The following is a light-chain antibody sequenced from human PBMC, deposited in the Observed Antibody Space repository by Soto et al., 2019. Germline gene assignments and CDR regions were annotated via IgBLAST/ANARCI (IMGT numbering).Light chain of an antibody. J-gene: IGLJ1*01. CDR2: EVS. CDR1: STDFVGYNR. CDR3: SSFAGTNSFV. Sequence: QSVLTQPPSVSGSPGQSVTISCTGTSTDFVGYNRVSWYQQPPGTAPKLMIYEVSKRPSGVPDRFSGSKSGNTASLTISGLQAADEADYYCSSFAGTNSFVFGTGTKLTVL. V-gene: IGLV2-18*02.